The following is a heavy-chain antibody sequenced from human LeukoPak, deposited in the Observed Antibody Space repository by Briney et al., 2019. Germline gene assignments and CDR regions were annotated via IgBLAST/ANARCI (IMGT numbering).Heavy chain of an antibody. Sequence: SETLSLTCTVSGGSISSYYWSWIRQPARKGLEWVGRLYTSGSTNYNPSLKSRVTMSVDTSKNQFSLKLSSVTAADTAVYYCARSQGAFTMVRGTAFDIWGQGTMVTVSS. V-gene: IGHV4-4*07. CDR2: LYTSGST. J-gene: IGHJ3*02. CDR1: GGSISSYY. CDR3: ARSQGAFTMVRGTAFDI. D-gene: IGHD3-10*01.